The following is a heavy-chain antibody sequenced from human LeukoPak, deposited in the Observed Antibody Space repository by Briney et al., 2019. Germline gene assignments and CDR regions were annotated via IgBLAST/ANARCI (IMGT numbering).Heavy chain of an antibody. J-gene: IGHJ4*02. CDR3: ATRPASETYFGVFDF. CDR1: GLTFSSHA. V-gene: IGHV3-23*01. D-gene: IGHD1-26*01. CDR2: ITGSGANT. Sequence: GGSLRLSCVASGLTFSSHAMTWLRQAPGKGLEWVSGITGSGANTYYAESVKGRFTISRDNSKNTLYLQMNSLRAEDAALYYCATRPASETYFGVFDFWGLGTLVTVSS.